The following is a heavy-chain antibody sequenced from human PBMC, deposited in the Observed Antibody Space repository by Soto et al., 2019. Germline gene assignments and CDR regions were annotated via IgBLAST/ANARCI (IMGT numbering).Heavy chain of an antibody. CDR3: AIGRESSGPYRNFAY. D-gene: IGHD3-22*01. Sequence: GGSLRLSCAASGFTFSSYAMSWVRQAPGKGLEWVSAISAGAVATNYADSVKGRFTISRDNSKNTLYLQMNSLRAEDTAVYYCAIGRESSGPYRNFAYWGQGALVTVPS. CDR2: ISAGAVAT. J-gene: IGHJ4*02. CDR1: GFTFSSYA. V-gene: IGHV3-23*01.